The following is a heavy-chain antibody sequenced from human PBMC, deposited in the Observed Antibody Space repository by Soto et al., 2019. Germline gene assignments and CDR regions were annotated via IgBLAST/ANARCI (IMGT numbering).Heavy chain of an antibody. CDR1: GFTFSSYG. Sequence: PGGSLRLSCAASGFTFSSYGMHWVRQAPGKGLEWVAVISYDGSNKYYADSVKGRFTISRDNSKNTLYLQMNSLRAEDTAVYYCAKDSEHRQIAVADLGYFDYWGQGTLVTVYS. J-gene: IGHJ4*02. V-gene: IGHV3-30*18. CDR2: ISYDGSNK. CDR3: AKDSEHRQIAVADLGYFDY. D-gene: IGHD6-19*01.